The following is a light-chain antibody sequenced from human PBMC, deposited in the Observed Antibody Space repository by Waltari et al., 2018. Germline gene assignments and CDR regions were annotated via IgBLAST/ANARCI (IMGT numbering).Light chain of an antibody. CDR1: SSNIGSNY. V-gene: IGLV1-47*01. CDR2: RNN. Sequence: QSVLTQPPSASGTPGQRVTISCSGSSSNIGSNYVYWYQQLPGTAPQLLIYRNNQRPSGVPERFSGSKSGTSASLAISGLRSEDEADYYCAAWDDSLSVGVFGGGTKLTVL. J-gene: IGLJ3*02. CDR3: AAWDDSLSVGV.